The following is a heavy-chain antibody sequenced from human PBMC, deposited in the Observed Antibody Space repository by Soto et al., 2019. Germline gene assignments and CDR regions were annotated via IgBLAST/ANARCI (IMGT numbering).Heavy chain of an antibody. CDR3: ARDSNLSSDY. CDR2: IKSASSGT. CDR1: GFTFRGYN. D-gene: IGHD1-1*01. Sequence: EVQMVESGGGLVQPGGSLRLSCAASGFTFRGYNMNWFRQAPGKGLEWSSCIKSASSGTLYADSVRRRYTLSRDNAKNLLYLQINRLRDENTDVYFCARDSNLSSDYCGHGTLVAVS. J-gene: IGHJ4*01. V-gene: IGHV3-48*02.